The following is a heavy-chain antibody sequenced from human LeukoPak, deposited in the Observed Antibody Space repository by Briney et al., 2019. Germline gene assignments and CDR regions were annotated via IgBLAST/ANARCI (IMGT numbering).Heavy chain of an antibody. CDR1: GYTFTSYY. J-gene: IGHJ3*02. D-gene: IGHD6-19*01. Sequence: EASVKVSCKASGYTFTSYYMHWVRQAPGRGLEWMGIINPSGGSTSYAQKFQGRVTMTRDTSTSTVYMELSSLRSEDTAVYYCASSSSGWDPRGAFDIWGQGTMVTVSS. CDR3: ASSSSGWDPRGAFDI. V-gene: IGHV1-46*01. CDR2: INPSGGST.